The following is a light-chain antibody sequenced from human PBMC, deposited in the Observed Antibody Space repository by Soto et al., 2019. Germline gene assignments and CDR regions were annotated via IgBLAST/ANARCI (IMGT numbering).Light chain of an antibody. Sequence: YDLTQPPSVSVAPGQTAIVTCDGNNIGSNSVHWYQQKPGRAPVLVVYADSDRPSGVPERFSGSNSGNTATLTISRVEAGDEADYYCQVWDSSTDDLYVFGPGPKV. CDR2: ADS. CDR1: NIGSNS. CDR3: QVWDSSTDDLYV. J-gene: IGLJ1*01. V-gene: IGLV3-21*02.